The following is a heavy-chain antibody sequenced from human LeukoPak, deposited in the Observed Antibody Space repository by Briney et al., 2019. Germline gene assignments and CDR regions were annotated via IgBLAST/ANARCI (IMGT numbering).Heavy chain of an antibody. Sequence: GGSLRLSCAAYGFTFSNAWMSWVRQAPGKGLEWIGRIKSKTDGGTTDYAAPVKGRFTISRDDSKNTLYLQMNSLKTEDTAVYYCTKYSGYDPEFDYWGQGTLVTVSS. J-gene: IGHJ4*02. CDR3: TKYSGYDPEFDY. CDR2: IKSKTDGGTT. CDR1: GFTFSNAW. D-gene: IGHD5-12*01. V-gene: IGHV3-15*01.